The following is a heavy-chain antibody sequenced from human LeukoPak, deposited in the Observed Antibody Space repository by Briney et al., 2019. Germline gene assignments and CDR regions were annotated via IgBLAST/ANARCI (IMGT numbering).Heavy chain of an antibody. CDR3: AKEAHYDILTGYYKPNPFDY. CDR1: GFTFSSYG. J-gene: IGHJ4*02. Sequence: GRSLRLSCAASGFTFSSYGMHWVRQAPGKGLEWVAVISYDGSNNYYADSVKGRFTISRDNSKNTLYLQMNSLRAEDTAVYYCAKEAHYDILTGYYKPNPFDYWGQGTLVTVSS. D-gene: IGHD3-9*01. V-gene: IGHV3-30*18. CDR2: ISYDGSNN.